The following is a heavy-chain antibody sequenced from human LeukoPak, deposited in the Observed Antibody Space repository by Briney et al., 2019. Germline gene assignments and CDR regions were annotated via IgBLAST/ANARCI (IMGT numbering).Heavy chain of an antibody. V-gene: IGHV4-38-2*02. CDR3: ARQSGGYIPAPFDD. J-gene: IGHJ4*02. Sequence: SETLSLTCTVSSYSTSSGYYWGWIRQPPGKGLEGVGSIYLIGSTYYNPSLKSRATISGDTSKSQFSLKLSSVTTADTAVYCCARQSGGYIPAPFDDWGQGAPVSVSS. CDR1: SYSTSSGYY. D-gene: IGHD1-26*01. CDR2: IYLIGST.